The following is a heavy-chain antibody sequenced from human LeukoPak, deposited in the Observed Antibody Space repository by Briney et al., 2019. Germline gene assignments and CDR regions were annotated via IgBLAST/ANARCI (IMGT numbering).Heavy chain of an antibody. V-gene: IGHV4-61*10. J-gene: IGHJ4*02. CDR3: ARAKYYYGSGSPYYFDY. CDR1: GGSISSGSYY. CDR2: ISYSGSA. Sequence: SETLSLTCTVSGGSISSGSYYWSWIRQPAGKGLEWIGYISYSGSANYNPSLKSRVTISVDTSENQFSLRLSSVTAADTAVYYCARAKYYYGSGSPYYFDYWGQGTLVTVSS. D-gene: IGHD3-10*01.